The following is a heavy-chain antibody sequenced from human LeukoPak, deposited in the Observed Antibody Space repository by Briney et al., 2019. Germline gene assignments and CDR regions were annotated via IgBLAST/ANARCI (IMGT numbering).Heavy chain of an antibody. J-gene: IGHJ4*02. Sequence: PGGSLRLSCAASGFTFSSYSMNWVRQAPGKGLEWVSSISSSSSYIYYADSVKGRFTNSRDNAKNSLYLQMNSLRAEDTAVYYCVRDSLEQQLGSGYFDYWGQGTLVTVSS. CDR3: VRDSLEQQLGSGYFDY. CDR2: ISSSSSYI. V-gene: IGHV3-21*01. D-gene: IGHD6-13*01. CDR1: GFTFSSYS.